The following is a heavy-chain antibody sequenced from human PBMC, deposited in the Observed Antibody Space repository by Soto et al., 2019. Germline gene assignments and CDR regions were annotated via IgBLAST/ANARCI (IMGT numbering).Heavy chain of an antibody. V-gene: IGHV3-73*01. J-gene: IGHJ6*03. CDR1: GFTFSGSA. D-gene: IGHD5-12*01. Sequence: EAQLVESGGGLVQPGGSLKLSCAASGFTFSGSAMHWVRQASGKGLEWVGRIRSKANSYATAYAASVKGRFTISRDDSKNTAYLQMNSLKTEDTAVYYCTRTGADIVATAYMDVWGKGTTVTVSS. CDR3: TRTGADIVATAYMDV. CDR2: IRSKANSYAT.